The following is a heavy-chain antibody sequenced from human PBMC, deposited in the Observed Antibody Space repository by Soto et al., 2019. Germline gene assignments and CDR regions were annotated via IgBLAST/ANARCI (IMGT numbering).Heavy chain of an antibody. CDR1: GFTFTSSA. J-gene: IGHJ4*02. D-gene: IGHD1-26*01. Sequence: ASVKVSCKASGFTFTSSAVQWVRQARGQRLEWIGWIVVGSGNTNYAQKFQERVTITRDMSTSTAYMELSSLRSEDTAVYYCAADPRGGAYYFDYWGQGTLVTVSS. CDR3: AADPRGGAYYFDY. CDR2: IVVGSGNT. V-gene: IGHV1-58*01.